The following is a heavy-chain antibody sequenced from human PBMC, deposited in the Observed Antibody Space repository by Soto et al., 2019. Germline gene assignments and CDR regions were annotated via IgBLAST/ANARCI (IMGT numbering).Heavy chain of an antibody. D-gene: IGHD3-3*01. CDR1: GYTLTELS. Sequence: GASVKVSCKVSGYTLTELSMHWVRQAPGKGLERMGGFDPEDGETIYAQKFQGRVTMTEDTSTDTAYMELSSLRSEDTAVYYCATGLSRITIFGVVINFDYRGQGTLVPVSS. V-gene: IGHV1-24*01. CDR3: ATGLSRITIFGVVINFDY. J-gene: IGHJ4*02. CDR2: FDPEDGET.